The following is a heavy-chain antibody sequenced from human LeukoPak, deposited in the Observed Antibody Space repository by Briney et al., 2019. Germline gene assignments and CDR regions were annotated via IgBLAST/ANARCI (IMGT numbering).Heavy chain of an antibody. Sequence: SETLSLTCTVSGGSISSSSYYWAWIRQPPGKGLEWIGSIYYSGNTYYKSSLKSRVTISVDTSKNQFSLRLNSVTAADTAVYYCAREIWVSDAISAFDIWGQGTMVTVSS. CDR3: AREIWVSDAISAFDI. CDR1: GGSISSSSYY. CDR2: IYYSGNT. V-gene: IGHV4-39*07. J-gene: IGHJ3*02. D-gene: IGHD3-16*01.